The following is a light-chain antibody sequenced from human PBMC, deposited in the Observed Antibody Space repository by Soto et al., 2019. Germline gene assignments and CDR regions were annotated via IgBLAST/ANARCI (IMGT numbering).Light chain of an antibody. Sequence: EILLTQSPATLSLSPGERATLSCRASQSVGIFLAWYQQKPGQAPRLLIYDASNRATGIPARFSGGGSGTDFTLTISSLEPEDFAVYYCQQRSNWPLTFGPGTKVDIK. CDR3: QQRSNWPLT. V-gene: IGKV3-11*01. J-gene: IGKJ3*01. CDR1: QSVGIF. CDR2: DAS.